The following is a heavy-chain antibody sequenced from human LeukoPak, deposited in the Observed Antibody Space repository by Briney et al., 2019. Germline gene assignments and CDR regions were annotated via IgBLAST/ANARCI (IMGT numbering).Heavy chain of an antibody. CDR1: GGSFSGYY. Sequence: PSDTLSLTCAVYGGSFSGYYWSWIRQPPPKGLDWIGGINHIGSTNYNPSLKSRVTISVDTHKNQFSLKLSFVSAPHTHVYICARDVNYYDSSGYSLAWGQGTLVTVSS. D-gene: IGHD3-22*01. J-gene: IGHJ4*02. V-gene: IGHV4-34*01. CDR3: ARDVNYYDSSGYSLA. CDR2: INHIGST.